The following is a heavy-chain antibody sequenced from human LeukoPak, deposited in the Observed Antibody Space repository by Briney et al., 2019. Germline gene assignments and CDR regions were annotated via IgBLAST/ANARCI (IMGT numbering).Heavy chain of an antibody. Sequence: ASVKVSCKASGYTLTSYDINWVRQATGQGLEWMGWMNPNSGNTGYAQKFQGRVTMTRNTSISTAYMELSSLRSEDTAVYYCARAGLVGWYYYYYGMDVWGQGTTVTVSS. CDR2: MNPNSGNT. CDR3: ARAGLVGWYYYYYGMDV. D-gene: IGHD6-19*01. CDR1: GYTLTSYD. V-gene: IGHV1-8*01. J-gene: IGHJ6*02.